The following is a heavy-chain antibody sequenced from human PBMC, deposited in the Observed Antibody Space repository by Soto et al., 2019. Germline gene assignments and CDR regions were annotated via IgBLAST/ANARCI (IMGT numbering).Heavy chain of an antibody. CDR2: ISAYNGNT. D-gene: IGHD3-3*02. CDR3: AREHFSSTYDSFDY. J-gene: IGHJ4*02. CDR1: GYTFTTYG. V-gene: IGHV1-18*04. Sequence: QVQLVQSGAEMKKPGASVKVSCKASGYTFTTYGISWVRQAPGQGLEWMGWISAYNGNTHYAQKLQGRVTMTTDTSTSTVYVELRSLRSDDTAVYYCAREHFSSTYDSFDYWGQGTLVTVSS.